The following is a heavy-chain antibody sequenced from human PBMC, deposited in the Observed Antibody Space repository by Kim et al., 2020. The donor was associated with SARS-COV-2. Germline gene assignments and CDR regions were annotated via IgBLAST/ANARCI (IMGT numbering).Heavy chain of an antibody. D-gene: IGHD3-22*01. V-gene: IGHV1-3*01. CDR1: GYTFTSYA. Sequence: ASVKVSCKASGYTFTSYAMHWVRQAPGQRLEWMGWINAGNGNTKYSQKFQGRVTITRDTSASTAYMELSSLRSEDTAVYYCAREDNGLSSGYYYERAFDIWGQGTMVTVSS. CDR3: AREDNGLSSGYYYERAFDI. J-gene: IGHJ3*02. CDR2: INAGNGNT.